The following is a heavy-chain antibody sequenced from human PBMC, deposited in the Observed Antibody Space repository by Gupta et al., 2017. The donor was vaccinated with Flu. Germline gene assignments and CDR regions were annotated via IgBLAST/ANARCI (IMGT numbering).Heavy chain of an antibody. CDR1: GGSVTDSF. CDR3: ARESDGNHGHNWFDP. Sequence: QVQLQESGPGLVKPSETLSLSCTVSGGSVTDSFWSWIRQPPGKGLEWIGYVYYTGSIWYNPSLKGRVTFSVDTTKSRLSLELRSVTTADTAVYYCARESDGNHGHNWFDPWGPGTLVTVSS. J-gene: IGHJ5*02. V-gene: IGHV4-59*02. CDR2: VYYTGSI. D-gene: IGHD5-24*01.